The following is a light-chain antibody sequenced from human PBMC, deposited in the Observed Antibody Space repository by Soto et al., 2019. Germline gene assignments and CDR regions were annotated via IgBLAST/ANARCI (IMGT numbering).Light chain of an antibody. V-gene: IGLV2-23*03. CDR1: SSDVGSYNL. CDR3: CSYAGSSTFHVI. J-gene: IGLJ2*01. Sequence: QSVLTQPASVSGSPGQSITISCTAISSDVGSYNLVSWYQQHPGKAPKLMIYEGSKRPSGVSNRFSGSKSGNTASLTISGLQTEDEADYYCCSYAGSSTFHVIFGGGTKLTVL. CDR2: EGS.